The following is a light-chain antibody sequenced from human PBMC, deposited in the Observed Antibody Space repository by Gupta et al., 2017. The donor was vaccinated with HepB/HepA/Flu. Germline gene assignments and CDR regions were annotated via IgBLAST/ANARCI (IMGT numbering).Light chain of an antibody. CDR2: PNN. V-gene: IGLV1-47*01. CDR1: TSNIGGNS. J-gene: IGLJ2*01. CDR3: STWDDNLSGLL. Sequence: QSVLPQPPSASGTPGPRVTIPCSGSTSNIGGNSVYWYQQFPRKAPKLLIYPNNQRPSGVPYRFSGSKSGTSASLAITGLRSEDEADYYCSTWDDNLSGLLLGGGTKLTVL.